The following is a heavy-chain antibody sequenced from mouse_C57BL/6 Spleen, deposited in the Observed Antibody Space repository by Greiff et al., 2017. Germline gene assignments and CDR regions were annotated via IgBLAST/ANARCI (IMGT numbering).Heavy chain of an antibody. J-gene: IGHJ4*01. Sequence: VQLKESGPGLVKPSPSLSLTCSVTGYSITSGYYWNWIRQFPGNKLVLMGYLSYDGSNNYIPSLKNRISITRDTSKNQFFLKLNSVTTEDTATYYCARTWTNYAMDYWGQGTSVTVSS. V-gene: IGHV3-6*01. CDR3: ARTWTNYAMDY. CDR2: LSYDGSN. CDR1: GYSITSGYY. D-gene: IGHD2-13*01.